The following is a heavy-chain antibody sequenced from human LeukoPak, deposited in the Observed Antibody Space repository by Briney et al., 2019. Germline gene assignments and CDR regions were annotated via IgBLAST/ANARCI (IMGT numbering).Heavy chain of an antibody. D-gene: IGHD3-9*01. V-gene: IGHV3-21*04. Sequence: GGSLRLSCAASGFTFSSYSMNWVRQAPGKGLEWVSSISSSSSYIYYADSVKGRFTISRDNSKNTLYLLMNSLRAEDTAVYYCAKAPHYDILTGYYIDYWGQGTLVTVSS. CDR1: GFTFSSYS. CDR3: AKAPHYDILTGYYIDY. J-gene: IGHJ4*02. CDR2: ISSSSSYI.